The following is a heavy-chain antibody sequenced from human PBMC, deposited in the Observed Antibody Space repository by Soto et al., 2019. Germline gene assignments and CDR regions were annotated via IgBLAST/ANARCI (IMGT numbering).Heavy chain of an antibody. CDR2: IKEDGSEK. CDR1: GFTFNRYW. Sequence: EVQLVESGGDLVQPGESLRLSCAASGFTFNRYWMTWVRQAPGKGLEWVATIKEDGSEKYYGDSVKGRFTISRDNAKNSVFLQMNSLRAEDTAVYYCSRARIDSWGQVSLVTVSS. CDR3: SRARIDS. J-gene: IGHJ4*02. V-gene: IGHV3-7*03.